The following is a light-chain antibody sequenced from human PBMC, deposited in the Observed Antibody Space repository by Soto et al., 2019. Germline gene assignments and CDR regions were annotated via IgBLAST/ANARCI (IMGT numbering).Light chain of an antibody. CDR1: QSISRW. CDR3: QQYQSYWT. Sequence: DIQMTQSPSTLSAAVGDRVTITCRASQSISRWLAWYQQKSGEAPKLLIYDVSSLQSGVPSRFSGSGSGTEFTLIISSLQPDDFATYYCQQYQSYWTFGQGTKVEIK. CDR2: DVS. V-gene: IGKV1-5*01. J-gene: IGKJ1*01.